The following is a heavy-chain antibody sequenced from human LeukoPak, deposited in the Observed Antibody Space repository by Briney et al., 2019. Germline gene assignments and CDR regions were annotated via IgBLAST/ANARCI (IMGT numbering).Heavy chain of an antibody. D-gene: IGHD6-19*01. Sequence: SGTLSLTCAVSGGSISSGSWWGWIRQPPGKGLEWIGEINHSGSTNYNPSLKSRVTISVDTSKNQFSLKLSSVTAADTAVYYCARGGSSGWYSYYGMDVWGQGTTVTVSS. CDR3: ARGGSSGWYSYYGMDV. J-gene: IGHJ6*02. CDR2: INHSGST. V-gene: IGHV4-4*02. CDR1: GGSISSGSW.